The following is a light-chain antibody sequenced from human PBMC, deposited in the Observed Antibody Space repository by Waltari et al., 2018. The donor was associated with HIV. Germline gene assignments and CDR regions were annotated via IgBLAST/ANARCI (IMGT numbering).Light chain of an antibody. V-gene: IGLV3-19*01. J-gene: IGLJ2*01. Sequence: SSELTQDPAVSVALGPTVRITCQGDSLRSYYASWYQQKPGKAPVLVIYGKNNRPSGIPDRFSGSSSGNTASLTITGAQAEDEADYYCNSRDSSGNHVVFGGGTKLTVL. CDR3: NSRDSSGNHVV. CDR2: GKN. CDR1: SLRSYY.